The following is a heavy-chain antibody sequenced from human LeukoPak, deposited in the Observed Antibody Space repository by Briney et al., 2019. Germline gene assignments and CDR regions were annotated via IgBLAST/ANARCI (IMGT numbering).Heavy chain of an antibody. J-gene: IGHJ4*02. D-gene: IGHD3-9*01. Sequence: GGSLRLSCAASGFTFSSYAMSWVRQAPGKGLEWVSAISGSGGSTYYADSVKGRFTISRDNSKNTLYLQMNSLRAEDTAVYYCAKRRDYDILTGYYISPSFDYWGQGTLVTVSS. CDR2: ISGSGGST. CDR3: AKRRDYDILTGYYISPSFDY. V-gene: IGHV3-23*01. CDR1: GFTFSSYA.